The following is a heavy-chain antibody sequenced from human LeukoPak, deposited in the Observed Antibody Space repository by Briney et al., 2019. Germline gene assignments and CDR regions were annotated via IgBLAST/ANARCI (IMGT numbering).Heavy chain of an antibody. Sequence: GRSLRLSCAASGFTFSSYGMHWVRQAPGKGLEWVAVISYDGSNKYYADSVKGRFTISRDNSKNTLYLQMNSLRAEDTAVYYCATSCSSTSCYTGYYYYYGMDVWGQGTTVTVSS. J-gene: IGHJ6*02. CDR3: ATSCSSTSCYTGYYYYYGMDV. CDR2: ISYDGSNK. CDR1: GFTFSSYG. V-gene: IGHV3-30*03. D-gene: IGHD2-2*02.